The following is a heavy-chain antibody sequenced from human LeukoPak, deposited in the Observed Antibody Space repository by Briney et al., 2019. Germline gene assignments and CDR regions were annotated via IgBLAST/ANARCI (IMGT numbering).Heavy chain of an antibody. D-gene: IGHD1-26*01. CDR1: GGSISSGGYY. CDR3: ARVELPPVYFDY. J-gene: IGHJ4*02. CDR2: IYYSGST. Sequence: PSETLSLTCTVSGGSISSGGYYWSWIRQHPGKGLEWIGYIYYSGSTYYNPSLKSRVTISVDTSKNQSSLKLSSVTAADTAVYYCARVELPPVYFDYWGQGTLVTVSS. V-gene: IGHV4-31*03.